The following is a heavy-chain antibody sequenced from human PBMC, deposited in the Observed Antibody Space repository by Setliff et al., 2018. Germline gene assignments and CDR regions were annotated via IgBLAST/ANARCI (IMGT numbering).Heavy chain of an antibody. Sequence: SETLSLTCTVSGYSISSGHYWGWIRQPPGKGLEWIGSISHSGSTYSNPSLRSRVTISLDTSKNQFSPKLTSVTAADTAVYYCAGGRRYDYGWDFDYWGQGTLVTVSS. D-gene: IGHD4-17*01. CDR1: GYSISSGHY. J-gene: IGHJ4*02. CDR3: AGGRRYDYGWDFDY. V-gene: IGHV4-38-2*02. CDR2: ISHSGST.